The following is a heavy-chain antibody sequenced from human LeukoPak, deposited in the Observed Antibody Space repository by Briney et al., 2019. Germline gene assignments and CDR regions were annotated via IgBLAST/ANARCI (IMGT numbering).Heavy chain of an antibody. Sequence: PGGSLRLSCAAPGFTFSSYAMHWVRQAPGKGLEWVAVISYDGSNKYYADSVKGRFTISRDNSKNTLYLQMNSLRAEDTAVYYCARGGPWGAGPTGFDYWGQGTLVTVSS. V-gene: IGHV3-30-3*01. CDR1: GFTFSSYA. CDR3: ARGGPWGAGPTGFDY. D-gene: IGHD3-16*01. J-gene: IGHJ4*02. CDR2: ISYDGSNK.